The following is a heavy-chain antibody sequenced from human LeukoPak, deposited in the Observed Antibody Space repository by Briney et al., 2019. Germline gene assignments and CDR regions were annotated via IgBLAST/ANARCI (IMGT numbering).Heavy chain of an antibody. CDR2: ISWNSGSI. J-gene: IGHJ3*02. V-gene: IGHV3-9*01. CDR1: GFTFDDYA. D-gene: IGHD6-25*01. CDR3: AKKAAAFDI. Sequence: GGSLRLSCAASGFTFDDYAMHWVRQAPGKGLEWVSGISWNSGSIGYADSVKGRFTISRDNTKNSLYLQMNSLRAEDTALYYCAKKAAAFDIWGQGTMVTVSS.